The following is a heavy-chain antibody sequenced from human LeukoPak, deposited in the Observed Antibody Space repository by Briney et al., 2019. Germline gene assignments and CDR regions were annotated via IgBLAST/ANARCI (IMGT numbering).Heavy chain of an antibody. D-gene: IGHD3-16*01. CDR1: GFTFSSYG. Sequence: GGSLRLSCAASGFTFSSYGMHWVRQAPGKGLEWVAVVWYDGRNKYYADSVKGRFTISRDNSKTTLYLQMNSLRAEDTAVYYCARDLGVIPDISEYWGQGTLVTVSS. V-gene: IGHV3-33*01. CDR2: VWYDGRNK. CDR3: ARDLGVIPDISEY. J-gene: IGHJ4*02.